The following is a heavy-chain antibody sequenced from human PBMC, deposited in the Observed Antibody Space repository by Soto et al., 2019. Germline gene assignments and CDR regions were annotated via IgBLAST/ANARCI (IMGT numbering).Heavy chain of an antibody. CDR2: MNPNSGNT. CDR1: GYTFTSYD. CDR3: ARATTGTTIMDV. D-gene: IGHD1-1*01. J-gene: IGHJ6*02. V-gene: IGHV1-8*01. Sequence: QVQLVQSGTEVKKPGASVKVSCKASGYTFTSYDINWVRQATGQGLEWMGWMNPNSGNTGYAQDFQGRVTMPRNSSISTAYTELSSLKSEATAVYYFARATTGTTIMDVWGQGPTVTVSS.